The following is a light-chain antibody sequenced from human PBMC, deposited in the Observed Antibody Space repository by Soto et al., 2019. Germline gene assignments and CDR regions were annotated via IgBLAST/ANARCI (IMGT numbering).Light chain of an antibody. Sequence: EIVLTQSPATLSLSPGERATLSCRASQSISNYLVWYQQKPGQAPRLLIYDASNRATGIPARFSGSGSGTDFTLTTTSLQPEAFAIYYCQQLSNWPPLTFGGGTKVEIK. CDR2: DAS. V-gene: IGKV3-11*01. CDR1: QSISNY. CDR3: QQLSNWPPLT. J-gene: IGKJ4*01.